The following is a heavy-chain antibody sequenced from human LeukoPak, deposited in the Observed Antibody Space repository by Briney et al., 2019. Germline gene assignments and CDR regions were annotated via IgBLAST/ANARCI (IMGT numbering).Heavy chain of an antibody. CDR2: INHSGST. CDR3: ARGRDDYVWGSYPSDYYFDY. Sequence: SETLSLTCAVYGGSFSGYYWSWIRQPPGKGLEWIGEINHSGSTNYNPSLKSRVTISVDTSKNQFSLKLSSVTAADTAVYYCARGRDDYVWGSYPSDYYFDYWGQGTLVTVSS. J-gene: IGHJ4*02. V-gene: IGHV4-34*01. D-gene: IGHD3-16*02. CDR1: GGSFSGYY.